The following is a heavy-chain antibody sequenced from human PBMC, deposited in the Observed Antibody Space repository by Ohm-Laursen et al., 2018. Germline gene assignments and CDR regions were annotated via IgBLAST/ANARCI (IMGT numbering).Heavy chain of an antibody. CDR3: ARRNDAFDI. CDR2: ITSGGSI. V-gene: IGHV3-64*01. J-gene: IGHJ3*02. Sequence: SLRLSCAASAFTFSNSAMHWVRQAPGKGLECVSAITSGGSIYCGNSVKGRFTISRDNSENTLYLQMGSLIPEDTAVYYCARRNDAFDIWGQGTKVTVSS. CDR1: AFTFSNSA.